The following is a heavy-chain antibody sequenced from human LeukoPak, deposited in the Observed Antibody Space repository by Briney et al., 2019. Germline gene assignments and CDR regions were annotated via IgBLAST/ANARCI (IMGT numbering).Heavy chain of an antibody. CDR2: ISSSGSTT. CDR1: GFTFSDYY. CDR3: TKDPNGDYVGAFDS. D-gene: IGHD4-17*01. J-gene: IGHJ3*02. V-gene: IGHV3-11*01. Sequence: GGSLRLSCAASGFTFSDYYMSWIRQAPGKGLEWVSYISSSGSTTYYADSVKGRFTISRDNSRKMLYLQMNSLRVEDTAVYYCTKDPNGDYVGAFDSWGQGTMVTVSS.